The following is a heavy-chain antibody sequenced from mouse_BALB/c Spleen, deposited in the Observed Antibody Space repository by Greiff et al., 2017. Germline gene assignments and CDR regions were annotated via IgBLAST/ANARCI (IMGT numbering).Heavy chain of an antibody. CDR1: GYTITSYY. V-gene: IGHV1-53*01. D-gene: IGHD2-2*01. CDR2: INPSNGGT. Sequence: VQLQQSGAELVKPGASVTLSCKASGYTITSYYMYWVKQRPGQGLEWIGEINPSNGGTNFNEKFKSKATLTVDKSTNPAYLQLSSLTSEDSAIYYCTREYGFLNALDYWGQGTSVTVSS. CDR3: TREYGFLNALDY. J-gene: IGHJ4*01.